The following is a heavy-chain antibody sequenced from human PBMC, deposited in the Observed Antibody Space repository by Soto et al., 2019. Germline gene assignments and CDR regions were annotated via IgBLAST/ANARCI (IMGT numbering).Heavy chain of an antibody. J-gene: IGHJ4*02. CDR1: GGSFSGYY. V-gene: IGHV4-34*01. Sequence: AGTLSLTCAVYGGSFSGYYWSWIRQPPGKGLEGIGEINHSGSTNYNPSLKSRVTISVDTSKNQFSLKLSSVTAAGTAVYYCARTLWIPFDYWGQGTLVTVSS. D-gene: IGHD5-12*01. CDR2: INHSGST. CDR3: ARTLWIPFDY.